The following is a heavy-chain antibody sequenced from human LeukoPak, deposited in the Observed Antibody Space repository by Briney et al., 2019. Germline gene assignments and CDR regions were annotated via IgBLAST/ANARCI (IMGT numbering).Heavy chain of an antibody. D-gene: IGHD1-26*01. J-gene: IGHJ4*02. CDR1: GGSISSGDYY. Sequence: SETLSLTCTVSGGSISSGDYYWSWIRQPPGKGLEWIGYIYYSGSTNYNPSLKSRVTIPVDTSKNQFSLKLSSVTAADTAVYYCARRRYVGATIFDYWGQGTLVTVSS. CDR3: ARRRYVGATIFDY. V-gene: IGHV4-61*08. CDR2: IYYSGST.